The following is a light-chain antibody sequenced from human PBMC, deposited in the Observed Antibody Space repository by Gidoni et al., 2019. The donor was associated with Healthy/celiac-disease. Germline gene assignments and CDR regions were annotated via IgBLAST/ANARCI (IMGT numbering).Light chain of an antibody. CDR3: QQYNNWRPPYT. Sequence: EIVMTQSPATLSVSPGERATLSCRASQSVSSNLAWYQQKPGQAPMLLIYGASTRATGIPARFSGSGSGTEFTLTISSLQSEDFAVYYCQQYNNWRPPYTVGQGTKLEIK. V-gene: IGKV3-15*01. CDR2: GAS. CDR1: QSVSSN. J-gene: IGKJ2*01.